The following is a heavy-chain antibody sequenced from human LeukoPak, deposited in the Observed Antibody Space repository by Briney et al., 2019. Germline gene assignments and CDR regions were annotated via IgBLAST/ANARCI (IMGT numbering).Heavy chain of an antibody. CDR1: GGSISTYY. V-gene: IGHV4-59*01. CDR2: IYHSGST. J-gene: IGHJ1*01. Sequence: PSETLSLTCTVSGGSISTYYWSWIRQPPGKGLEWIGYIYHSGSTNYNPSLQSRGTISVDTSKNQFSLNLNSVTAADTAVYYCARGGAARLHFQNWGQGTLVTVSA. CDR3: ARGGAARLHFQN. D-gene: IGHD6-6*01.